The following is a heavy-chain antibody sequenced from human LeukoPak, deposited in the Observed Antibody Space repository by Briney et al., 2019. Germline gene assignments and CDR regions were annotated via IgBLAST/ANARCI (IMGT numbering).Heavy chain of an antibody. J-gene: IGHJ4*02. Sequence: SETLSLTCTVSGYSISSGYYWGWIRQPPGKGLEWIGSIYHSGSTYYNPSLKSRVTISVDTSKNQFSLKLSSVTAADTAVYYCARDRMAPYYFDYWGQGTLVTVSS. CDR1: GYSISSGYY. V-gene: IGHV4-38-2*02. CDR3: ARDRMAPYYFDY. CDR2: IYHSGST. D-gene: IGHD2-8*01.